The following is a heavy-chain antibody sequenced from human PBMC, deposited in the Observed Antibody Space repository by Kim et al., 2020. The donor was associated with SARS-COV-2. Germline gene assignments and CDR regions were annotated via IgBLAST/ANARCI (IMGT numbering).Heavy chain of an antibody. Sequence: GGSLRLSCAASGFTVSSNYMSWVRQAPGKGLEWVSVIYSGGSTYYADSVKGRFTISRDNSKNTLYLQMNSLRAEDTAVYYCARGGDSSGWDSGAEAFDIWGQGTMVTVSS. CDR1: GFTVSSNY. V-gene: IGHV3-53*01. J-gene: IGHJ3*02. D-gene: IGHD6-19*01. CDR2: IYSGGST. CDR3: ARGGDSSGWDSGAEAFDI.